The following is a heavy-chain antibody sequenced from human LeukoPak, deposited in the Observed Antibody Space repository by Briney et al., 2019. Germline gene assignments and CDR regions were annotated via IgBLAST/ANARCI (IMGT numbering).Heavy chain of an antibody. CDR2: IYTSGST. J-gene: IGHJ4*02. Sequence: SETLSLTCTVSGGSISSGSYYWSWIRRPAGKGLEWIGRIYTSGSTNYNPSLKSRVTISVDTSKNQFSLKLSSVTAADTAVYYCARGTRRMATTFDYWGQGTLVTVSS. CDR1: GGSISSGSYY. CDR3: ARGTRRMATTFDY. V-gene: IGHV4-61*02. D-gene: IGHD5-24*01.